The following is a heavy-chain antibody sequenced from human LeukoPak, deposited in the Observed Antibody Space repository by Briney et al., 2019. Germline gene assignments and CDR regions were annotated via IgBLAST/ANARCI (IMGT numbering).Heavy chain of an antibody. CDR1: GFTFSSYN. D-gene: IGHD3-3*01. CDR3: ARDLDFWSGYKDY. CDR2: MTSTSHV. J-gene: IGHJ4*02. V-gene: IGHV3-21*01. Sequence: GGSLRLSCAASGFTFSSYNLNWVRQAPGKGLEWVSSMTSTSHVYYADSLKGRFTISRDNAKNSLYLQMNSPRAEDTAVYYCARDLDFWSGYKDYWGQGTLVTVSS.